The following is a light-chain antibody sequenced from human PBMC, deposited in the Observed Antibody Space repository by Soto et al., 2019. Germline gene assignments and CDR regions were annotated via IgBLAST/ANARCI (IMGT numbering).Light chain of an antibody. Sequence: DIQMTQSPSSLSASVGDRVTITCRASQGISNYLAWYQQKPGKVPKLLIYAASTLQSGVPSRFSGSGSGTDFTLTISSRQPEDVATYYCQKYNSAPPLFTFGPGTKVDIK. CDR2: AAS. J-gene: IGKJ3*01. CDR3: QKYNSAPPLFT. V-gene: IGKV1-27*01. CDR1: QGISNY.